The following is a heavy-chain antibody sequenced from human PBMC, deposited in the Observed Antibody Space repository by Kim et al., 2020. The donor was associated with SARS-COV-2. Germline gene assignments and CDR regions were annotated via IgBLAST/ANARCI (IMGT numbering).Heavy chain of an antibody. CDR3: ASAFGH. CDR1: GDSLSSDY. CDR2: IYTSGRT. D-gene: IGHD3-10*01. Sequence: PETLSLTCTVSGDSLSSDYWSWNRQPAGKGLEWIGRIYTSGRTNYNPSLQSRVTMSVDMSKNQFSLKLSSVTAADTAVYYCASAFGHWGQGTLVTVSS. J-gene: IGHJ4*02. V-gene: IGHV4-4*07.